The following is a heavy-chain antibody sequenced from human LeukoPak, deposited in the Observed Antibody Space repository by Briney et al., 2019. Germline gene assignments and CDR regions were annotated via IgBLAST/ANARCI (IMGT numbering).Heavy chain of an antibody. CDR2: ISSSSYI. Sequence: PGGSLRLSCAASGFAFSRYGMHWVRQAPGKGLEWVSSISSSSYIYYADSVKGRFTISRDNAKNSLYLQMNSLRAEDTAVYYCARDQGAAAGSFDYWGQGTLVTVSS. J-gene: IGHJ4*02. D-gene: IGHD6-13*01. V-gene: IGHV3-21*01. CDR1: GFAFSRYG. CDR3: ARDQGAAAGSFDY.